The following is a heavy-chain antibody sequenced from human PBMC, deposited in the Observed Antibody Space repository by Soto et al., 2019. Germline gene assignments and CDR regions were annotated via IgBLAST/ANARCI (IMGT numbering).Heavy chain of an antibody. CDR2: ISESAGRT. D-gene: IGHD3-10*01. V-gene: IGHV3-23*01. CDR1: GFTFSIFT. J-gene: IGHJ4*02. CDR3: AKPTYGSGSPDY. Sequence: VQLLESGGGLVQPGGSLRLSCAASGFTFSIFTMSWVRQAPGKGLEWISGISESAGRTYYADSVKGRFTISRDNSKNTLYLQMNSLRIEDTAVYYCAKPTYGSGSPDYWGQGTLVTVSS.